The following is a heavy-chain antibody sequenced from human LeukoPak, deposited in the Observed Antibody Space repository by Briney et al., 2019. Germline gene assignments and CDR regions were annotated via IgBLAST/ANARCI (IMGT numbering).Heavy chain of an antibody. CDR3: ANIVVVPAAPDY. Sequence: GGSLRLSCAASGFTFSSYWMSWVRQAPGKGLEWVAVISYDGSNKKYGDSVKGRFTISRDNSKNTLYLQMNSLRAEDTAVYYCANIVVVPAAPDYWGQGTLVTVSS. CDR2: ISYDGSNK. V-gene: IGHV3-30*18. CDR1: GFTFSSYW. J-gene: IGHJ4*02. D-gene: IGHD2-2*01.